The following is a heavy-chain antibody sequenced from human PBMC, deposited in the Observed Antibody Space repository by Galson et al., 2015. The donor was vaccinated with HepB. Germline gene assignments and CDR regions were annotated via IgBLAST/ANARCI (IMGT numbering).Heavy chain of an antibody. D-gene: IGHD2-2*01. CDR3: VKFGRYCSSTSCYSVFLYYYYYGMDV. CDR2: ISSNGGST. CDR1: GFTFSSYA. Sequence: SLRLSCAASGFTFSSYAMHWVRQAPGKGLEYVSAISSNGGSTYYADSVKGRFTISRDNSKNTLYLQMSSLRAEDTAVYYCVKFGRYCSSTSCYSVFLYYYYYGMDVWGQGTTVTVSS. V-gene: IGHV3-64D*06. J-gene: IGHJ6*02.